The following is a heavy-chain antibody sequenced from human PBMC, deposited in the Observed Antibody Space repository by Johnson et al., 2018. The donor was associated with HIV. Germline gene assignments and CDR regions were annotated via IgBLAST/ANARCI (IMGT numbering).Heavy chain of an antibody. J-gene: IGHJ3*02. Sequence: QVQLLESGGGVVQPGRSLRLSCAASGFTFSTYAMHWVRQVPGKGLEWVALISYDGSNKYYADSVKGRFTISRDNSKTTLFLHINSLRAEDTAVYYCARDRRSSFDIWGQGTMVAVSS. CDR3: ARDRRSSFDI. V-gene: IGHV3-30*04. D-gene: IGHD6-6*01. CDR1: GFTFSTYA. CDR2: ISYDGSNK.